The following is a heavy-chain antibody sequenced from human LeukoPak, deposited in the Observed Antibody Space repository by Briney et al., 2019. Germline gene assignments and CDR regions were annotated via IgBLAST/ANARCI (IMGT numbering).Heavy chain of an antibody. D-gene: IGHD3-10*01. CDR2: ISTGGHTI. CDR1: AFTFSSYE. V-gene: IGHV3-48*03. J-gene: IGHJ4*02. Sequence: GGSLRLSCAASAFTFSSYEMNWVRQAPGKGLEWLSYISTGGHTICYADSVKGRFTISRDNSKNTLYLQMNSLRAEDTAVYYCARRGYDYGSPFDYWGQGTLVTVSS. CDR3: ARRGYDYGSPFDY.